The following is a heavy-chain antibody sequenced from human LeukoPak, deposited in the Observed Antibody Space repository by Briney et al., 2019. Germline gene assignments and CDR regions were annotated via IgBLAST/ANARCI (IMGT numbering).Heavy chain of an antibody. CDR3: AKDSSQGGDYFDY. D-gene: IGHD3-16*01. J-gene: IGHJ4*02. V-gene: IGHV3-23*01. CDR1: GITLSSYA. Sequence: PGGSLRLSCAASGITLSSYAMSWVRQAPGKGLEWVLAINGSGVITYYTDSVKGRFTISRDNSKNTVYLQMNSLRAEDTAIYYCAKDSSQGGDYFDYWGQGTLVTVSS. CDR2: INGSGVIT.